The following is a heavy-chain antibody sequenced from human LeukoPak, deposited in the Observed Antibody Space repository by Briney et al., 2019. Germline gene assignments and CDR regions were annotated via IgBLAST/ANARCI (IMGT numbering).Heavy chain of an antibody. CDR2: IKQDGSEK. D-gene: IGHD3-10*01. J-gene: IGHJ6*02. Sequence: GGSLRLSCAASGFTFSSYWMSWVRQAPGKGLEWVANIKQDGSEKYYVDSVKGRFTISRDNAKNSLYLQMNSLRAEDTAVYYCARINVLLRFGEHDGMDVWGQGTTVTVSS. V-gene: IGHV3-7*01. CDR3: ARINVLLRFGEHDGMDV. CDR1: GFTFSSYW.